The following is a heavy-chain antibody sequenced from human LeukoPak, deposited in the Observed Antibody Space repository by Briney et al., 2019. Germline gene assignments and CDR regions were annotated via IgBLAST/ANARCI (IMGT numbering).Heavy chain of an antibody. CDR3: AKEGHVYDFWSGAYYFDY. CDR2: ISYDGSNK. Sequence: GGSLRLSCAASGFTFSSYGMHWVRQAPGKGLEWVAVISYDGSNKYYADSVKGRFTISRDNSKNTLYLQMNSLRAEDTAVYYCAKEGHVYDFWSGAYYFDYWGQGTLVTVSS. V-gene: IGHV3-30*18. CDR1: GFTFSSYG. J-gene: IGHJ4*02. D-gene: IGHD3-3*01.